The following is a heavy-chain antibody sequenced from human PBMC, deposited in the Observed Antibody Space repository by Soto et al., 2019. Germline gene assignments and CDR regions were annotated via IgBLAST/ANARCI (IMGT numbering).Heavy chain of an antibody. D-gene: IGHD3-3*01. CDR1: GGTFSTYA. CDR2: IIPIFGTA. CDR3: AREIFGVIISGGRDAFDI. V-gene: IGHV1-69*01. J-gene: IGHJ3*02. Sequence: QVQLVQSGAEVKKPGSSVKVSCKASGGTFSTYAISWVRQAPGQGLEWMGGIIPIFGTAKYAQKFQGRVTITADESTSTAYMALSSLRSEDTAVYYCAREIFGVIISGGRDAFDICGQGTMVTVSS.